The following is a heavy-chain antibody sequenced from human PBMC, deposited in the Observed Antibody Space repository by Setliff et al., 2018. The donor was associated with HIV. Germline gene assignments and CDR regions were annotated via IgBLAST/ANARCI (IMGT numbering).Heavy chain of an antibody. CDR1: GGSISSSSYY. CDR3: ARHRQISDWFDP. Sequence: TSETLSLTCTVSGGSISSSSYYWGWVRQPPGKGLEWIGSIYYSGSTYYNPSLKSRVTISIDKSKNKFSLKVSSVTAADTAVYYCARHRQISDWFDPWGQGILVTVSS. J-gene: IGHJ5*02. CDR2: IYYSGST. V-gene: IGHV4-39*07. D-gene: IGHD3-10*01.